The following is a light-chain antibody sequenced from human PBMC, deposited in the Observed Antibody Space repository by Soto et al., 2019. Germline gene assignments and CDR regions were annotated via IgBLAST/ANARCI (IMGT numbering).Light chain of an antibody. V-gene: IGKV3-15*01. CDR3: PQYNNWPPIT. Sequence: EIVMTQSPATLSVSPGERATLSFRASQSVSSNLAWYQQKPGQAPMLLIYGASTRATGIPARFSGSGSGTECTLTISSLQSEDFAVYYCPQYNNWPPITFGQGTRLEIK. J-gene: IGKJ5*01. CDR2: GAS. CDR1: QSVSSN.